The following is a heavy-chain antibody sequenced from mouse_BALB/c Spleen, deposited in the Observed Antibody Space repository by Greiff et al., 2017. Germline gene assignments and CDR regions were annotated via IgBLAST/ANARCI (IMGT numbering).Heavy chain of an antibody. V-gene: IGHV5-9-4*01. CDR2: ISSGGSYT. CDR1: GFTFSSYA. J-gene: IGHJ3*01. D-gene: IGHD1-2*01. Sequence: EVKLQESGGGLVKPGGSLKLSCAASGFTFSSYAMSWVRQSPEKRLEWVAEISSGGSYTYYPDTVTGRFTISRDNAKNTLYLEMSSLRSEDTAMYYCARETTATIAYWGQGTLVTVSA. CDR3: ARETTATIAY.